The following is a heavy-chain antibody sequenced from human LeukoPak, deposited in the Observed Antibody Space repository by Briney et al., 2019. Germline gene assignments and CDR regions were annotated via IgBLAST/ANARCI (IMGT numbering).Heavy chain of an antibody. D-gene: IGHD3-10*01. CDR1: GGSISSYY. V-gene: IGHV4-4*07. CDR2: IYTSGST. Sequence: PSETLSLTCTVSGGSISSYYWSGIRQPAGKGLECIGRIYTSGSTNYNPSLKSRVTMSVDTSKNQFSLKLSSMTAADTAVYYCARGPRLAPVRVFDNWGQGTLVTVSS. J-gene: IGHJ4*02. CDR3: ARGPRLAPVRVFDN.